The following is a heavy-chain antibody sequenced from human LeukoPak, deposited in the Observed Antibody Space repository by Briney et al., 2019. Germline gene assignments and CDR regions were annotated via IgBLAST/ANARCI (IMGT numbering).Heavy chain of an antibody. Sequence: GGSLRLSCAASEFTFNSYSMNWVRQAPGKGPEWVSYISGSSVTIYYADSVKGRFTISRDNAKNSLYLQMNSLRAEDTAVYYRARATRAAVVTAWDYWGQGTLVTVSS. V-gene: IGHV3-48*04. J-gene: IGHJ4*02. CDR1: EFTFNSYS. D-gene: IGHD2-21*02. CDR2: ISGSSVTI. CDR3: ARATRAAVVTAWDY.